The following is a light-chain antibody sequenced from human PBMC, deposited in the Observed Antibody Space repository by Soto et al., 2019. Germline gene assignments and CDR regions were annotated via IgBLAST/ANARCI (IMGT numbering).Light chain of an antibody. CDR3: SSYAGSNTVV. Sequence: QSVLTQPPSASGSPGQSVTISCTGTSSDIGGYNYVSWYQQHPGKAPKLMIYEVSKRPSGVPDRFSGSKSGNTASLTVSGLQDEDEDDYYCSSYAGSNTVVFGGGTKLTVL. V-gene: IGLV2-8*01. J-gene: IGLJ2*01. CDR2: EVS. CDR1: SSDIGGYNY.